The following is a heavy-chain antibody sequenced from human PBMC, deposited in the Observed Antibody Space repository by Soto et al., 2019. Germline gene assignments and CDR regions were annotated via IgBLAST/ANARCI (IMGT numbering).Heavy chain of an antibody. CDR1: GGTFSSYA. Sequence: SVKVSCKASGGTFSSYAISWVRQAPGQGLEWMGGIIPIFGTANYAQKFQGRVTITADKSTSTAYMELSSLRSEDTAVYYCARQSSCSGGSCYPFYWFDPWGQGTLVTVSS. D-gene: IGHD2-15*01. J-gene: IGHJ5*02. V-gene: IGHV1-69*06. CDR3: ARQSSCSGGSCYPFYWFDP. CDR2: IIPIFGTA.